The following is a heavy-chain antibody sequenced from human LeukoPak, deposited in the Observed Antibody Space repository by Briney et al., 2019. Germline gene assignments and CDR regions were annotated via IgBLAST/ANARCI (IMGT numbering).Heavy chain of an antibody. Sequence: PSETLSPTCTVSGGSISSSSYYWGWIRQPPGKGLEWIGSIYYSGSTYYNPSLKSRVTISVDTSKNQFSLKLSSVTAADTAVYYCARQGYSYGYYSDYWGQGTLVTVSS. D-gene: IGHD5-18*01. J-gene: IGHJ4*02. V-gene: IGHV4-39*01. CDR1: GGSISSSSYY. CDR2: IYYSGST. CDR3: ARQGYSYGYYSDY.